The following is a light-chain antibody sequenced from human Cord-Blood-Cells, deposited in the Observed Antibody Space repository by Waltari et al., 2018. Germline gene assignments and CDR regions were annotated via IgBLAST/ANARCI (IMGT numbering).Light chain of an antibody. Sequence: EIVLTQSPGTLSLSPGERATPSCRASQSVSRSYLAWYQQKPGQAPRLLIYGASSRATGIPDRFSGSGSGTDFTLTISRLEPEDFAVYYCQQYGSSPFTFGPGTKVDIK. CDR2: GAS. J-gene: IGKJ3*01. CDR1: QSVSRSY. V-gene: IGKV3-20*01. CDR3: QQYGSSPFT.